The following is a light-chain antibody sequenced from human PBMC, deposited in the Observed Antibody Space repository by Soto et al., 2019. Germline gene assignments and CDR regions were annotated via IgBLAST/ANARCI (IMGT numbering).Light chain of an antibody. V-gene: IGKV1-39*01. CDR2: AAS. CDR3: QQSYGTPLT. Sequence: DMEMTQSPSSLSASVGDRVTITCRASQSISHYLNWYQHKPGKVPTLLIYAASSLQSGVPTRFSGSGSGTDFTLTINSLQPEDFATYYCQQSYGTPLTFGGGTKIELK. J-gene: IGKJ4*01. CDR1: QSISHY.